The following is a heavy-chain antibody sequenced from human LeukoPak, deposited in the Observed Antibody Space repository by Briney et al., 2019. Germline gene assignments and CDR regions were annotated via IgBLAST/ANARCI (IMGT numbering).Heavy chain of an antibody. CDR3: ARALSWTTDAFYYMDV. J-gene: IGHJ6*03. CDR1: GYTFTSYD. V-gene: IGHV1-8*01. D-gene: IGHD3/OR15-3a*01. Sequence: ASVKVSCKASGYTFTSYDINWARQATGQGLEWMGWMNPNSGNTGYAQKSQGRVTMTKNTSITTAYMELSSLRSEDTAVYYCARALSWTTDAFYYMDVWGKGTTVTVSS. CDR2: MNPNSGNT.